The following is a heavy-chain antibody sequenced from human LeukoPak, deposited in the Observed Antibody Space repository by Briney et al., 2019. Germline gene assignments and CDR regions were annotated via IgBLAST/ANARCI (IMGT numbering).Heavy chain of an antibody. CDR1: GFTFSSYA. D-gene: IGHD3-3*01. CDR2: ISGSGGST. J-gene: IGHJ4*02. V-gene: IGHV3-23*01. Sequence: GGSLRLSCAASGFTFSSYAMSWVRQAPGKGLEWVSAISGSGGSTYYADSVKGRFTISRDNSKNTLYLQMNSLRAEDTAVYYCAKGSLFGVVIIGYFDYWGQGTLVTVSS. CDR3: AKGSLFGVVIIGYFDY.